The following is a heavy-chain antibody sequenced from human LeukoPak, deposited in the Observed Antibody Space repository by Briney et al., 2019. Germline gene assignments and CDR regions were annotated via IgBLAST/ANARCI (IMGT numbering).Heavy chain of an antibody. J-gene: IGHJ3*02. V-gene: IGHV3-7*01. CDR3: ARQETSSYNGAFDI. D-gene: IGHD1-26*01. CDR2: IKKDGSEK. CDR1: GLTFSSSW. Sequence: GGSLRLSCAASGLTFSSSWMSWVRQAPGKGLEWVANIKKDGSEKYYVDSVRGRFTISRDNAKNSLYLQMNSLRADDTAVYRCARQETSSYNGAFDIWGQGTMVTVSS.